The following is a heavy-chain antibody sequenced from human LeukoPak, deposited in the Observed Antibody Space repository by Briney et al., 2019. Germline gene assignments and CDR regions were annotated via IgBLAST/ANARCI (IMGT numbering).Heavy chain of an antibody. J-gene: IGHJ4*02. CDR2: INHSGST. V-gene: IGHV4-34*01. D-gene: IGHD3-10*01. Sequence: ASETLSLTCAVYGGSFSGYYWSWIRQPPGKGLEWIGEINHSGSTNYNPSLKSRVTISVDTSKNQFSLKLSSVTAADTAVYYCARGLITMGLYWGQGTLVTVSS. CDR3: ARGLITMGLY. CDR1: GGSFSGYY.